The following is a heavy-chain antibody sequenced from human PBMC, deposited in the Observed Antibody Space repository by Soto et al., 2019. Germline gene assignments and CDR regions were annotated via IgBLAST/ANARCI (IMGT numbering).Heavy chain of an antibody. CDR2: INPNSGGT. J-gene: IGHJ3*02. CDR1: GYTFTGYY. D-gene: IGHD3-10*01. Sequence: ASVKVSCKASGYTFTGYYMHWVRQAPGQGLEWMGWINPNSGGTSYAQKFQGWVTMTRDTSISTAYMELSRLRSDDTAVYYCARERITMVRGIWNAFDIWGQGTMVTVSS. V-gene: IGHV1-2*04. CDR3: ARERITMVRGIWNAFDI.